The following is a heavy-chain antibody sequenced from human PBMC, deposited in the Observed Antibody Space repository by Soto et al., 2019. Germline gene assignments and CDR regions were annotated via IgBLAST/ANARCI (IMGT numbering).Heavy chain of an antibody. CDR2: INHSGST. CDR3: ARGGYYYGSGSYYNGYFDY. V-gene: IGHV4-34*01. Sequence: SETLSLTCAVYGGSFSGYYWSWIRQPPGKXLEWIGEINHSGSTNYNPSLKSRVTISVDTSKNQFSLKLSSVTAADTAVYYCARGGYYYGSGSYYNGYFDYWGQGTLVTVSS. J-gene: IGHJ4*02. D-gene: IGHD3-10*01. CDR1: GGSFSGYY.